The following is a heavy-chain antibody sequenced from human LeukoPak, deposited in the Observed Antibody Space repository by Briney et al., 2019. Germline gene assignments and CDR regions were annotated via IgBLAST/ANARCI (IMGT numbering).Heavy chain of an antibody. Sequence: PGGSLRLSCVVSGFTFTDSWMTWVRQAPGKGLEWVANIKQDGSETHYVDSVKGRFTISRDNAKNSLYLQMNSLRAEDTAMYYCAREPGIGHAFDIWGQGTVVAVSS. CDR3: AREPGIGHAFDI. D-gene: IGHD3-10*01. CDR1: GFTFTDSW. J-gene: IGHJ3*02. CDR2: IKQDGSET. V-gene: IGHV3-7*01.